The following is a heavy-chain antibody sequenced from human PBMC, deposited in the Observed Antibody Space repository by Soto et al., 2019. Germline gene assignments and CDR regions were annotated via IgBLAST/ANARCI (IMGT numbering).Heavy chain of an antibody. CDR2: ISADGGST. Sequence: ASVKVSCKASGYTFTSYGISWVRQAPGQGLEWMGIISADGGSTNYAQKLQGRVTMTRDTSTSTVYMELSSLRSEDTAVYYCARDRVAPGYWGQGTLVTVSS. CDR3: ARDRVAPGY. CDR1: GYTFTSYG. V-gene: IGHV1-18*01. D-gene: IGHD2-2*01. J-gene: IGHJ4*02.